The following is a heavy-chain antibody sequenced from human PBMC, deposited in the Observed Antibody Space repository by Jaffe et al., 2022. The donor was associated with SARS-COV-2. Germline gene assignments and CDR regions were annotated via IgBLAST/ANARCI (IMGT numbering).Heavy chain of an antibody. V-gene: IGHV1-46*01. J-gene: IGHJ5*02. CDR3: ARGGSQFLEWLFDN. CDR2: INPVGGST. D-gene: IGHD3-3*01. CDR1: GYTFTTYY. Sequence: QVQLVQSGADVKKPGASVKVSCKASGYTFTTYYVHWVRQAPGQGLEWMGIINPVGGSTTYAQKFQGRITMTRDTTTSTVHMELSRLISEDTAVYYCARGGSQFLEWLFDNWGQGTLVTVST.